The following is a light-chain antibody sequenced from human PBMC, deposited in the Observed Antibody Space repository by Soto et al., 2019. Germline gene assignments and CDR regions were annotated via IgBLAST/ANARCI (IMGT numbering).Light chain of an antibody. Sequence: DIVMTQSPDSLAVSLGERATINCKSSQSVLYSSNNKNYLAWYQQKPGQPPKLLIYWASTRESGVPDRFSGSGSGTDFTLTISSLQAEDVAVYYCQQCYDSPTFGGGTKVEIK. CDR2: WAS. J-gene: IGKJ4*01. CDR3: QQCYDSPT. CDR1: QSVLYSSNNKNY. V-gene: IGKV4-1*01.